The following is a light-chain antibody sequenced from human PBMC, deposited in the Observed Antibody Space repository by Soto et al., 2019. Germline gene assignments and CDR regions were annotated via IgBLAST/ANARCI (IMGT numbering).Light chain of an antibody. CDR2: GAS. Sequence: EIVLTQSPGTLSLSPGEGATLSCWASQSVTNNYLAWYQQKPGQAPRLLIYGASSRATGIPDRFSGSGSGTDFTLTISRLEPEDFAVYYCQQYTGSPSITFGQGTRLEIK. CDR1: QSVTNNY. V-gene: IGKV3-20*01. CDR3: QQYTGSPSIT. J-gene: IGKJ5*01.